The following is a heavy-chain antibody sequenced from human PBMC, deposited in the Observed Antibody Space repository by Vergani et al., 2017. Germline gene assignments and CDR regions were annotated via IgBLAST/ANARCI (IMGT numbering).Heavy chain of an antibody. Sequence: VQLVESGGGLVQPGGSLRLSCSASGFTFSSYAMHWVRQAPGKGLEYVSAISSNGGSTYYADSVKGRFTISRDNAKNSLYLQMNSLRAEDTAVYYCARDQSTATILQIYYYYGMDVWGQGTTVTVSS. V-gene: IGHV3-64*04. D-gene: IGHD5-24*01. CDR3: ARDQSTATILQIYYYYGMDV. CDR1: GFTFSSYA. CDR2: ISSNGGST. J-gene: IGHJ6*02.